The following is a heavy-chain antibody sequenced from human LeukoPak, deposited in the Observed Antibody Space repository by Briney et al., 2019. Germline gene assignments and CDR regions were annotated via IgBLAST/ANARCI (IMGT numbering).Heavy chain of an antibody. D-gene: IGHD3-10*01. Sequence: GGSLRLSCAASGFTFSSYSMNWVRQAPGKGLEWVSSISSSSSYIYYADSVKGRITISRDNAKNSLYLQMNSLRAEDTAVYYCARAKQRGDGSGAFDIWGQGTMVTVSS. CDR2: ISSSSSYI. V-gene: IGHV3-21*01. CDR3: ARAKQRGDGSGAFDI. CDR1: GFTFSSYS. J-gene: IGHJ3*02.